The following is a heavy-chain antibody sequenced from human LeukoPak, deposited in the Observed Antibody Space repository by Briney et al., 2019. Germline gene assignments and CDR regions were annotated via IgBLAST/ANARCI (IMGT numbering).Heavy chain of an antibody. J-gene: IGHJ4*02. Sequence: GGSLRLSCAGSGLTFINYWMTWVRQVPGKGLEWVANINRDGSGKYYLPSVRGRFTISKDDAKDSLYLQMDSLRPEDTAIYYCARVEYSGNGNLYWGQGALVTVSS. V-gene: IGHV3-7*03. CDR2: INRDGSGK. D-gene: IGHD1-26*01. CDR1: GLTFINYW. CDR3: ARVEYSGNGNLY.